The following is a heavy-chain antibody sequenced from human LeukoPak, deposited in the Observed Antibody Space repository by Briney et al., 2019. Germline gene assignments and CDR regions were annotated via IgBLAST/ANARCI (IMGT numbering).Heavy chain of an antibody. J-gene: IGHJ3*02. D-gene: IGHD3-10*01. CDR2: ISNSGSTI. CDR1: GFTFSDYY. Sequence: GGSLRLSCAASGFTFSDYYMSCIRQAPGKGLEWVSYISNSGSTIYYADSVKGRFTISRDNAKNSLYLQMNSLRAEDTAVYYCARYYPAGALDIWGQGTMVTVSS. CDR3: ARYYPAGALDI. V-gene: IGHV3-11*01.